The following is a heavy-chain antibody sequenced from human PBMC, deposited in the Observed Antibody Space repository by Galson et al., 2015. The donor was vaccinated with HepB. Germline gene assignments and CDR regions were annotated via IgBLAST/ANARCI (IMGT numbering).Heavy chain of an antibody. V-gene: IGHV3-33*01. D-gene: IGHD3-10*01. Sequence: SLRLSCAASGFTFSSFLMHWVRQAPGKGLEWVAVIWYDGSYKFYADSVKGRFTLSRDNSKNTLDLQLNNLRVDTAVYYCARQLLVGGGLDVWGQGTTVTVSS. CDR3: ARQLLVGGGLDV. CDR2: IWYDGSYK. J-gene: IGHJ6*02. CDR1: GFTFSSFL.